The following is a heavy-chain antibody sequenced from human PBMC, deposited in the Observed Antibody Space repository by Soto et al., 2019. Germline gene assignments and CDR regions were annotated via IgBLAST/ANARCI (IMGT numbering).Heavy chain of an antibody. D-gene: IGHD4-17*01. Sequence: QVQLQQSGPRLVKPSETLSLTCTVSSGPDRSHNWGWIRQPPGRGREWIGYVYSTGDTAYNPHLRGRVTISADTTTNDISLTLNAVTAADTAVYYCVRQGIDYRQGLLDVWGQGTTVSVSS. CDR3: VRQGIDYRQGLLDV. J-gene: IGHJ6*02. CDR1: SGPDRSHN. V-gene: IGHV4-59*08. CDR2: VYSTGDT.